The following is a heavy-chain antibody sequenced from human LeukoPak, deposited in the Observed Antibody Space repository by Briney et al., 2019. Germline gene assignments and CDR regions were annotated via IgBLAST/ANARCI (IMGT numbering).Heavy chain of an antibody. J-gene: IGHJ6*02. Sequence: GGSLRLSCAASGFTFSSYAMSWVRQAPGKGLEWVSAISGSGGSTYYADSVKGRFTISRDNSKNTLYLQMNSLRAEDTAIYYCAKELSGATNYYYYYGMDVWGQGTTVTVSS. D-gene: IGHD1-26*01. V-gene: IGHV3-23*01. CDR1: GFTFSSYA. CDR2: ISGSGGST. CDR3: AKELSGATNYYYYYGMDV.